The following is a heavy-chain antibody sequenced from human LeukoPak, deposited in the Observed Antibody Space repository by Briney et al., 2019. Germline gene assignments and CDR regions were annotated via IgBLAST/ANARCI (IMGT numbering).Heavy chain of an antibody. J-gene: IGHJ5*02. V-gene: IGHV3-48*04. CDR3: ASLLIAAAGTFYGNWFDP. CDR2: ISSSSSTI. CDR1: GFTFSSYA. Sequence: GGSLRLSCAASGFTFSSYAMSWVRQAPGKGLEWVSYISSSSSTIYYADSVKGRFTISRDNAKNSLYLQMNSLRAEDTAVYYCASLLIAAAGTFYGNWFDPWGQGTLVTVSS. D-gene: IGHD6-13*01.